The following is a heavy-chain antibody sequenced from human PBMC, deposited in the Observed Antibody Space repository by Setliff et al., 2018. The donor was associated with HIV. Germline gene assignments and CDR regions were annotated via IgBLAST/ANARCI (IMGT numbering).Heavy chain of an antibody. D-gene: IGHD3-16*01. J-gene: IGHJ6*02. Sequence: TLSLTCAVYNGSFSGYYWTWIRQPPGKGLEWIGEINHSGSTNYSPSLKSRVTISVDASRNQFSLRLKSVTAADTAVYFCARDSPKGLKYYYYGLDVWGQGTTVTVSS. V-gene: IGHV4-34*01. CDR2: INHSGST. CDR1: NGSFSGYY. CDR3: ARDSPKGLKYYYYGLDV.